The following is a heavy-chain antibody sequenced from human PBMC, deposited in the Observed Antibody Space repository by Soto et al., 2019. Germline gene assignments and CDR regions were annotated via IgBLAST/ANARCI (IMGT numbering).Heavy chain of an antibody. CDR1: GGSISSSSYY. CDR3: ARQPVKISDNWFDP. CDR2: IYYSGST. J-gene: IGHJ5*02. D-gene: IGHD3-16*02. Sequence: QLQLQESGPGLVKPSETLSLTCTVSGGSISSSSYYWGWIRQPPGKGLEWIGSIYYSGSTYYNPSLKSRVTISVDTSKNQFSLKLSSVTAADTAVYYCARQPVKISDNWFDPWGQGTLVTVSS. V-gene: IGHV4-39*01.